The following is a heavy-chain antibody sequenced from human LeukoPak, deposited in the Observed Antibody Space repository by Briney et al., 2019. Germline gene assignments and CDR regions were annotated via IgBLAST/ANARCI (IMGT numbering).Heavy chain of an antibody. D-gene: IGHD4-23*01. Sequence: WIRQAPGKGLEWVSGISWNSGSIGYADSVKGRFTISRDNAKNSLYLQMNSLRAEDTALYYCARDRTVVKSSDAFDIWGQGTMVTVSS. CDR3: ARDRTVVKSSDAFDI. V-gene: IGHV3-9*01. CDR2: ISWNSGSI. J-gene: IGHJ3*02.